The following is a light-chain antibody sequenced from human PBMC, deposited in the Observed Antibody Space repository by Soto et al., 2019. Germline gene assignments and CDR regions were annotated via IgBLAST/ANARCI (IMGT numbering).Light chain of an antibody. CDR3: QHYNSYSEA. CDR2: KAS. CDR1: QGISSY. J-gene: IGKJ1*01. Sequence: AIRMTQSPSSLSASTGDRVTITCLASQGISSYLAWYQQKPGKAPKLLIYKASTLKSGVPSRFSGSGSGTEFTLTISSLQPDDFATYYCQHYNSYSEAFGQGTKVDI. V-gene: IGKV1-8*01.